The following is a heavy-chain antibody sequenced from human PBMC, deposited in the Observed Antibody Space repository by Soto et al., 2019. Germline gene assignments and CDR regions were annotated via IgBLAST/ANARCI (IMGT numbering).Heavy chain of an antibody. CDR2: IIPILGIA. Sequence: ASVKVSCKASGGTFSSYTISWVRQAPGQGLEWMGRIIPILGIANYAQKFQGRVTITADKSTSTAYMELSSLRSEDTAVYYCAASSSIAARYNWFDPWGQGTLVTVSS. V-gene: IGHV1-69*02. D-gene: IGHD6-6*01. CDR1: GGTFSSYT. CDR3: AASSSIAARYNWFDP. J-gene: IGHJ5*02.